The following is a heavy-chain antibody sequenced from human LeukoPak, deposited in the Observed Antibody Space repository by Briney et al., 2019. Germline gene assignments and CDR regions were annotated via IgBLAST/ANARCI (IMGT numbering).Heavy chain of an antibody. V-gene: IGHV4-38-2*01. CDR1: GDSISSGYY. CDR2: IYRTGST. D-gene: IGHD1-20*01. J-gene: IGHJ4*02. Sequence: SETLSLTCAVSGDSISSGYYWGWIRQTPGKGLEWIGTIYRTGSTYSNPSLKSRVSISVDTSKNLFSLKLSSVTAADTAVYYCARVNWNPDYWGQGTLVTVSS. CDR3: ARVNWNPDY.